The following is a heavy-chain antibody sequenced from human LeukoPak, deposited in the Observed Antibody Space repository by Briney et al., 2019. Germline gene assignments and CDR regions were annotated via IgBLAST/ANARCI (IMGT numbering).Heavy chain of an antibody. CDR3: ARGGSSWAVVFDY. Sequence: SETLSLTCTVSGGSIGTYYWGWVRQPPGKGLECLAYIYGSGGTNYNPSLNSRVTISLDTANNQFSLKLDSVTAADTAVYYCARGGSSWAVVFDYWGRGALVTVSS. J-gene: IGHJ4*02. CDR2: IYGSGGT. V-gene: IGHV4-59*01. CDR1: GGSIGTYY. D-gene: IGHD6-13*01.